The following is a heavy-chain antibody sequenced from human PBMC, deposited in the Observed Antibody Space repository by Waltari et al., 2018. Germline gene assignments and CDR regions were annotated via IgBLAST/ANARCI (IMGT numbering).Heavy chain of an antibody. Sequence: EVQLLASGGGLVHPGGSLRLSCEASGITFSTFWVHWVRQVPGKGLVWVSRIKSDGSATSYADSVKGRFTISRDNAKNTVYLQMNSLRVEDTAVYHCASDVHSGRYGWFDPWGQGTLVTVSS. J-gene: IGHJ5*02. V-gene: IGHV3-74*02. CDR3: ASDVHSGRYGWFDP. CDR1: GITFSTFW. CDR2: IKSDGSAT. D-gene: IGHD1-26*01.